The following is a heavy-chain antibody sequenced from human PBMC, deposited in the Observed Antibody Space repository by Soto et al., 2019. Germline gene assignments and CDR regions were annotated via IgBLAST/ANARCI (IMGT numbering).Heavy chain of an antibody. J-gene: IGHJ5*02. CDR1: GYTFTNYG. CDR2: ISGYNGNT. V-gene: IGHV1-18*01. D-gene: IGHD2-2*01. Sequence: ASVKVSCKASGYTFTNYGISRVRQAPGQGLEWMGWISGYNGNTNYAQQFQGRVTMTTDTSTSTAYMELSSLRSEDTAVYYCAREPLVVVVPAAMTFDPWGQGTLVTVSS. CDR3: AREPLVVVVPAAMTFDP.